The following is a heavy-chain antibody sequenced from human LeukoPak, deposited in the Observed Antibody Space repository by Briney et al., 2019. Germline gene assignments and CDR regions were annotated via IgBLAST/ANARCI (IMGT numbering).Heavy chain of an antibody. CDR1: GFTFSSYG. J-gene: IGHJ5*02. V-gene: IGHV3-30*02. CDR3: ARGALFYDFWRFDP. D-gene: IGHD3-3*01. Sequence: GGSLRLSCAASGFTFSSYGMHWVRQAPGKGLEWVAFIRYDGSNKYYADSVKGRFTISRDNAKNSLYLQMNSLRAEDTAVYYCARGALFYDFWRFDPWGQGTLVTVSS. CDR2: IRYDGSNK.